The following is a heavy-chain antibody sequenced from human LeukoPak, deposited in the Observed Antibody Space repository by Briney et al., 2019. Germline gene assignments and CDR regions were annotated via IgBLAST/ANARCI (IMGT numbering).Heavy chain of an antibody. CDR1: GYTFTNYA. D-gene: IGHD2-21*01. CDR2: INLVNGNT. CDR3: ARSRGTIGSNRDFYFFDYMVV. Sequence: ASVTVSCKASGYTFTNYAMHGVRLAPGQRLQWRGWINLVNGNTKYSQYFEGRVTITRDTSASTVHIELSSLIPDDMAVYYCARSRGTIGSNRDFYFFDYMVVCCEESTVT. J-gene: IGHJ6*03. V-gene: IGHV1-3*03.